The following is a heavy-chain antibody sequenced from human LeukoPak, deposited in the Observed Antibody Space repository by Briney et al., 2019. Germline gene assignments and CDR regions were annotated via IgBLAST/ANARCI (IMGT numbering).Heavy chain of an antibody. Sequence: SETLSLTCTVSGGSISSGTYYWGWIRQPPGKGLEWIGEINHSGSTNYNPSLKSRVTISVDTSKNQFSLKLSSVTAADTAVYYCAKDHPAGGDSGVEYWGQGTLVTVSS. V-gene: IGHV4-39*07. CDR2: INHSGST. D-gene: IGHD2-21*02. CDR1: GGSISSGTYY. J-gene: IGHJ4*02. CDR3: AKDHPAGGDSGVEY.